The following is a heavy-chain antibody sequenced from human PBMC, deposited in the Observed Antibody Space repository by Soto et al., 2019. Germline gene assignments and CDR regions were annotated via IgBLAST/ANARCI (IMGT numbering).Heavy chain of an antibody. D-gene: IGHD6-19*01. CDR3: TRVAVAGKGSSGRGVGKCDY. V-gene: IGHV1-18*01. CDR1: GYTFTSYG. J-gene: IGHJ4*02. CDR2: MSAYNGNT. Sequence: QVQLVQSGAEVKKPGASVKVSCKASGYTFTSYGISWVRQAPGQGLEWMGWMSAYNGNTNYAQKLQGRVTMTTNTPSSTAYMELRSLRSADTAVNNWTRVAVAGKGSSGRGVGKCDYWGQGTLVTVSS.